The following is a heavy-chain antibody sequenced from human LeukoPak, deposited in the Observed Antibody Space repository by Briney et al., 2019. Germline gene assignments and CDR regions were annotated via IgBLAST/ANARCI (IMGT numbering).Heavy chain of an antibody. J-gene: IGHJ5*02. CDR3: ARAARRFLGWFDP. V-gene: IGHV3-66*02. Sequence: GGSLRLSCAASGFTVSSNYMSWVRQAPGKGLEWVSVIYSGGSTYYADSVKGRFTISRDNSKNTLYLQMNSLRAEDTAVYYCARAARRFLGWFDPWGQGTLVTVSS. D-gene: IGHD3-3*01. CDR1: GFTVSSNY. CDR2: IYSGGST.